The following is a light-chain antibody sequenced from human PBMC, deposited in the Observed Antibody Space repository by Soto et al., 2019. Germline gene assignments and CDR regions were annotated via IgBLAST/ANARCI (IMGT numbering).Light chain of an antibody. V-gene: IGKV1-5*01. J-gene: IGKJ1*01. CDR2: AAS. Sequence: DIPMTQSPPTLSASVGERVTITCRASQSISDWLAWYQQKPGKAPKLLIYAASTLESRVPSRFSGTGSGTEFTLTISGLQPDDFATYYCQHYNTSSPAFGQGTEVEMK. CDR1: QSISDW. CDR3: QHYNTSSPA.